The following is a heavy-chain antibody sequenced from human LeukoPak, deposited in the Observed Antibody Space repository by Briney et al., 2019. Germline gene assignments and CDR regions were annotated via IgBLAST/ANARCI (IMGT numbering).Heavy chain of an antibody. Sequence: GGSLRLSCAASGFTFRSYAMSWVRQAPGKGLEWVSHITNTDGRTYYADSVKGRFTISRDNSRNTLYLQMNSLRVEDTAVYYCAKSGSVSASYYDCWGQGALVTVSS. CDR2: ITNTDGRT. CDR3: AKSGSVSASYYDC. D-gene: IGHD3-10*01. J-gene: IGHJ4*02. CDR1: GFTFRSYA. V-gene: IGHV3-23*01.